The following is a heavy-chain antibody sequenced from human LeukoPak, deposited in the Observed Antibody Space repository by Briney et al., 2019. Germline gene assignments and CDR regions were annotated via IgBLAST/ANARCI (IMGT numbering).Heavy chain of an antibody. V-gene: IGHV1-24*01. Sequence: ASVKVSCKVSGYTLTDLSMHWVRRAPGKGLEWMGGFDPEDGETIYAQKFQGRVTMTEDTSTDTAYMELSSLRSEDTAVYYCATPGIAAASANYYYMDVWGKGTTVTVSS. D-gene: IGHD6-13*01. J-gene: IGHJ6*03. CDR2: FDPEDGET. CDR3: ATPGIAAASANYYYMDV. CDR1: GYTLTDLS.